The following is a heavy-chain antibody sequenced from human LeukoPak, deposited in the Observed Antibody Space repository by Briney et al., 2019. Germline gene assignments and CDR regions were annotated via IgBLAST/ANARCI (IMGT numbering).Heavy chain of an antibody. CDR3: ARKGSAFDY. D-gene: IGHD2-15*01. CDR2: IYPGDSDT. CDR1: GYSFSTYW. Sequence: AGESLKICCKGSGYSFSTYWIGWVRQLPGKGLEWMGIIYPGDSDTRYSPPFQGQVTTSVDKSISTAYLQWSSLKASDTAMYYCARKGSAFDYWGQGSLVTVSS. V-gene: IGHV5-51*01. J-gene: IGHJ4*02.